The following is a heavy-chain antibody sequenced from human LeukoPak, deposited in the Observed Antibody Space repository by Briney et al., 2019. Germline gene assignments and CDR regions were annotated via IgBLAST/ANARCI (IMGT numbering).Heavy chain of an antibody. CDR3: ARWFGVHAFDI. J-gene: IGHJ3*02. V-gene: IGHV3-21*01. CDR1: GFTFSNYG. D-gene: IGHD3-10*01. CDR2: ISSSSSYI. Sequence: GRSLRLSCAASGFTFSNYGMHWVRQAPGKGLEWVSSISSSSSYIYYADSVKGRFTISRDNAKNSLYLQMNSLRAEDTAVYYCARWFGVHAFDIWGQGTMVTVSS.